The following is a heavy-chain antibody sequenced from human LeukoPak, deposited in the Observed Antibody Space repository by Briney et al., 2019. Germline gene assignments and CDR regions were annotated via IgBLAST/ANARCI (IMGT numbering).Heavy chain of an antibody. D-gene: IGHD3-10*01. Sequence: GGSLRLSCAASGFPFSAYGMHWVRQAPGKGLEWVAIISDDGSNKYYADSVKGRFTISRDNSKNTLYLQMNSLRAEDTAVYSCARSSSGYFDYWGQGTLVTVSS. J-gene: IGHJ4*02. V-gene: IGHV3-30*19. CDR2: ISDDGSNK. CDR1: GFPFSAYG. CDR3: ARSSSGYFDY.